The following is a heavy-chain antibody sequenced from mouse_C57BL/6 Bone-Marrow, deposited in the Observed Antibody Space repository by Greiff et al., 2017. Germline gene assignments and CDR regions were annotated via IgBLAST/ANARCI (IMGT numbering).Heavy chain of an antibody. Sequence: EVQLVESGGGLVKPGGSLKLSCAASGFTFSSYAMSWVRQTPEKRLERVATISAGGSYTYYPDNVKGRFTISRDNAKNNLYLQMSHLKSEDTAMYYCARAYYSNPDAMDYWGQGTSVTVSS. J-gene: IGHJ4*01. V-gene: IGHV5-4*01. CDR2: ISAGGSYT. D-gene: IGHD2-5*01. CDR1: GFTFSSYA. CDR3: ARAYYSNPDAMDY.